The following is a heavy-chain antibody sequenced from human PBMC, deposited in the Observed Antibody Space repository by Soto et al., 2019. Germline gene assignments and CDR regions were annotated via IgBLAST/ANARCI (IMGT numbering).Heavy chain of an antibody. D-gene: IGHD2-2*01. CDR2: ISYDGSNK. CDR3: AKDLPNRVPAAPTY. Sequence: PGGSLRLSCAASGFTFSSYGMHWVRQAPGKGLEWVAVISYDGSNKYYADSVKGRFTISRDNSKNTLYLQMNSLRAEDTAVYYCAKDLPNRVPAAPTYRAQGTPVTVSS. CDR1: GFTFSSYG. J-gene: IGHJ4*02. V-gene: IGHV3-30*18.